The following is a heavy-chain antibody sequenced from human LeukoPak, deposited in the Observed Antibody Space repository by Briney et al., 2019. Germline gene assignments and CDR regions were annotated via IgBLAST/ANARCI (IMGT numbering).Heavy chain of an antibody. CDR2: INPNSGGT. Sequence: GASVKVSCMASGYTFTGYYMHWVRQAPGQGLEWMGRINPNSGGTNYAQKFQGRVTMTRDTSISTAYMELSRLRSDDTAVYYCARVGVPYYDILTGWCFDLWGRGTLVTVSS. V-gene: IGHV1-2*06. CDR3: ARVGVPYYDILTGWCFDL. J-gene: IGHJ2*01. D-gene: IGHD3-9*01. CDR1: GYTFTGYY.